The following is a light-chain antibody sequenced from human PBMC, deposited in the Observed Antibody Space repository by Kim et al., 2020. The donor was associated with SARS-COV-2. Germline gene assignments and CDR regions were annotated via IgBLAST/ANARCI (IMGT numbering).Light chain of an antibody. J-gene: IGKJ2*01. V-gene: IGKV2-28*01. CDR3: MQALQTPYT. CDR1: QSRMHSNGYNY. CDR2: LGS. Sequence: EPASISWRSSQSRMHSNGYNYLDWYLQKPGQSPQLLIYLGSTRASGVPDRFSGSGSGTDFTLKISRVEAEDVGVYYCMQALQTPYTCGQGTKLEI.